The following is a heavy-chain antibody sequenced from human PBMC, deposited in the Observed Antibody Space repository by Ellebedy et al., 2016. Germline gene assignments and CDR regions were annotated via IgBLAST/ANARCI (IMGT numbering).Heavy chain of an antibody. J-gene: IGHJ6*02. CDR3: ARDPSWCYSCLDV. Sequence: SQTLSLTCAISGDTVSSNSATWNWIRQSPSRGLEWLGRTYYGSKWFNDYAVSVQSRMTINPDTSKNQFSLLLNSVTPEDTAVYYCARDPSWCYSCLDVWGQGTTVTVSS. CDR2: TYYGSKWFN. CDR1: GDTVSSNSAT. V-gene: IGHV6-1*01. D-gene: IGHD2/OR15-2a*01.